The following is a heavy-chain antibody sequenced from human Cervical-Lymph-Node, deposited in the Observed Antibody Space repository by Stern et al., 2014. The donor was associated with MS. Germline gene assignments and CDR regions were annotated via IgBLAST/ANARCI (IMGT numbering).Heavy chain of an antibody. Sequence: QVQLVESGAEVKKPGSSLRVSCKASGGTFGSFAISWVRQAPGHGLEWIGGIIPIVDTANVAQKFQSRVTITADAATSKAYMELKRLRSEDTAVYYCASAVGELTPETVWGQGTTVTVFS. D-gene: IGHD3-10*01. CDR3: ASAVGELTPETV. CDR1: GGTFGSFA. CDR2: IIPIVDTA. V-gene: IGHV1-69*01. J-gene: IGHJ6*02.